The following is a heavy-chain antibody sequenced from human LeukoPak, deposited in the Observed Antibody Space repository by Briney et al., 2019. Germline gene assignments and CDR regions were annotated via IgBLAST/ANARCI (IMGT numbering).Heavy chain of an antibody. Sequence: ASVKVSCKTSGYTFSTYGVNWVRQAPGQGLEWMGWISAHSGNTNIAQKFRGRITVTTAIYTSTAYMELKNLTSGDTAMYYCAKDGMNYSSLPFYSDSWGQGTLVTVSS. CDR2: ISAHSGNT. J-gene: IGHJ4*02. V-gene: IGHV1-18*01. CDR3: AKDGMNYSSLPFYSDS. D-gene: IGHD6-19*01. CDR1: GYTFSTYG.